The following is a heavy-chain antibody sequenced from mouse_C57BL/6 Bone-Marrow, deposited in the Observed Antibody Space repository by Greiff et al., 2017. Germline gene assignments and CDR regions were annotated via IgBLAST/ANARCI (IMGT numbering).Heavy chain of an antibody. Sequence: EVQGVESGGGLVQPGGSMKLSCAASGFTFSDAWMDWVRQSPEKGLEWVAEIRNKANNHATYYAESVKGRFTISRDDSKSSVYLQMNSLRAEDTGIYYCTGHGLVNFDYWGQGTTLTVSS. J-gene: IGHJ2*01. CDR1: GFTFSDAW. CDR2: IRNKANNHAT. CDR3: TGHGLVNFDY. V-gene: IGHV6-6*01. D-gene: IGHD4-1*01.